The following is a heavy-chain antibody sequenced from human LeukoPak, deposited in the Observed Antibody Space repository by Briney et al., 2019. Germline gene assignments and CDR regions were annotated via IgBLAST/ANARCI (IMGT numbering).Heavy chain of an antibody. J-gene: IGHJ4*02. CDR2: IYYSGNT. V-gene: IGHV4-39*01. Sequence: SETLSLTCTVSGVSISSSNSYWGWIRQPPGKGLEWIGSIYYSGNTYYIASLKSQVSISIDTSKNQFSLKLTSVTAADTAVYYCARQTGSGLFILPGGQGTLVTVSS. CDR1: GVSISSSNSY. D-gene: IGHD3/OR15-3a*01. CDR3: ARQTGSGLFILP.